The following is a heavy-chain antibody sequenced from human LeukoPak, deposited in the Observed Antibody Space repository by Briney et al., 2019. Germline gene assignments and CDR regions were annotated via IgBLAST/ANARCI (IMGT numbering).Heavy chain of an antibody. Sequence: PETLSLTCTVSGDSISNYYWSWIRQPPGKGLEWIGCMYNSGTTNYNPSLKSRVTMSVDTSKNQFSLQLSSVTAADTAVYYCARLDNARGAFDYWGQGTLVTVSS. CDR3: ARLDNARGAFDY. CDR2: MYNSGTT. CDR1: GDSISNYY. V-gene: IGHV4-59*01. J-gene: IGHJ4*02. D-gene: IGHD2-2*03.